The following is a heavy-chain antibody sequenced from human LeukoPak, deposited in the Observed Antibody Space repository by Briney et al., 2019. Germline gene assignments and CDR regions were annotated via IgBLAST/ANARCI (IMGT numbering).Heavy chain of an antibody. Sequence: SETLSLTCTVSGGSISSYYWSWIRQPPGKGLEWIGYIYYSGSTNYNPSLKSRVTISVDTSKNQFSLKLSSVTAADTAVYYCARGRGAMGNWFDPWGQGTLVTVSS. V-gene: IGHV4-59*12. D-gene: IGHD5-18*01. J-gene: IGHJ5*02. CDR1: GGSISSYY. CDR3: ARGRGAMGNWFDP. CDR2: IYYSGST.